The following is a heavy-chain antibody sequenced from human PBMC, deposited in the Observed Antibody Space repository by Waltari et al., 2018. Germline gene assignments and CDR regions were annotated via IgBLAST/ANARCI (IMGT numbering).Heavy chain of an antibody. CDR1: GLTFSSYG. CDR2: IRYDGSNK. J-gene: IGHJ6*03. V-gene: IGHV3-30*02. CDR3: AEDTQFLYYYYMDV. Sequence: QVQLVESGGGVVQPGGSLRLSCAASGLTFSSYGMHWVRQAPGKGLEWVAFIRYDGSNKYYADSVKGRFTISRDNSKNTLYLQMNSLRAEDTAVYYCAEDTQFLYYYYMDVWGKGTTVTISS.